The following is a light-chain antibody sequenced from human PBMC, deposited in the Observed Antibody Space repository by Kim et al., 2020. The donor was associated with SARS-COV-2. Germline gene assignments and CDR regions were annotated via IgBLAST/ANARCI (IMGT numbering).Light chain of an antibody. CDR1: SLRSYY. J-gene: IGLJ2*01. V-gene: IGLV3-19*01. Sequence: VALGQTVRITCQGDSLRSYYATWYQQKPGQAPILVIYGKNNRPSGIPDRFYGSSSGNTASLTITGTQAGDEADYYCNSRDSNNNVLFGGGTQLTVL. CDR3: NSRDSNNNVL. CDR2: GKN.